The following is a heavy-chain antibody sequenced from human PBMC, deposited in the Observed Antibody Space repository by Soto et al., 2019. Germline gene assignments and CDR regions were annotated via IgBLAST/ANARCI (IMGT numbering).Heavy chain of an antibody. CDR2: ISGGGGST. CDR1: GLAFSSPA. J-gene: IGHJ4*02. D-gene: IGHD3-22*01. Sequence: EVQLLESGGGLVQPGGSLRLSCAASGLAFSSPAMSWVRQAPGKGLEWVSAISGGGGSTYYADSVKGRFTISRVNSKNTLYLHMSSLRAEDTAIYYCAGVSTMIDYWGQGTLVTVSS. V-gene: IGHV3-23*01. CDR3: AGVSTMIDY.